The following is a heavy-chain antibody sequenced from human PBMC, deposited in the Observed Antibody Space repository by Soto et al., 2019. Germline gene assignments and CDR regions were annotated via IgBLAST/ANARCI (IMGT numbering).Heavy chain of an antibody. D-gene: IGHD3-22*01. V-gene: IGHV4-31*03. CDR1: GGSISSGGYY. CDR3: ARGLLLLGNWFDP. J-gene: IGHJ5*02. CDR2: IYYSGST. Sequence: PSETLSLTCTVSGGSISSGGYYWSWIRQHPGKGLEWIGYIYYSGSTYYNPSLKSRVTISVDTSKNQFSLKLSSVTAADTAVYYCARGLLLLGNWFDPWGQGTLVTVSS.